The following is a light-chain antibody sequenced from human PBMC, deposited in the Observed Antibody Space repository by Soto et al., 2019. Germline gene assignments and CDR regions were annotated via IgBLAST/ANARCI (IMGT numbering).Light chain of an antibody. Sequence: AIRMTQSPSSFSASTGDRVTFTCRASQGISSYLAWYQQKPGEAPKLLIYGASTLQSGVPSRFSGSGSGKDFTLTISCLQSEDFATYYCQQYYVYPGTFGQRIKVEIX. J-gene: IGKJ1*01. CDR2: GAS. CDR1: QGISSY. CDR3: QQYYVYPGT. V-gene: IGKV1-8*01.